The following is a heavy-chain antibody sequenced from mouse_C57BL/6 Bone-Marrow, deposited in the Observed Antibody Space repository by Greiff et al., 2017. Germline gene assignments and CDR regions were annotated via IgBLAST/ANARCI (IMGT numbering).Heavy chain of an antibody. J-gene: IGHJ3*01. V-gene: IGHV5-17*01. CDR3: ARAIRN. Sequence: EVQLQESGGGLVKPGGSLKLSCAASGFTFSDYGMHWVRQAPEKGLEWVAYISSGSSTIYYADTVKGRFTISRDNAKNTLFLQMTSLRSEDTAMYYCARAIRNWGQGTLVTVSA. CDR2: ISSGSSTI. CDR1: GFTFSDYG.